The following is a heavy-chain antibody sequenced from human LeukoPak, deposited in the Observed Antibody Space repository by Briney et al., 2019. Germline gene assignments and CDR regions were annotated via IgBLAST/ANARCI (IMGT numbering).Heavy chain of an antibody. CDR3: AATPNYYDASGYPWGARFDS. CDR2: IYYSGST. V-gene: IGHV4-39*01. CDR1: GGSISSSSYY. J-gene: IGHJ4*02. Sequence: SETLSLTCTDPGGSISSSSYYRGWIRQPPGKGLEWIGSIYYSGSTYYNPSLKSRVTISVDTSKNQFSLKLTSVTAADTAVYYCAATPNYYDASGYPWGARFDSWVQGTLVTVSS. D-gene: IGHD3-22*01.